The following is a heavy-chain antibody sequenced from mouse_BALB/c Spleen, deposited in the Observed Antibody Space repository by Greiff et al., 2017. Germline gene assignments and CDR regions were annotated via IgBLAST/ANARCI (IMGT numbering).Heavy chain of an antibody. D-gene: IGHD2-1*01. CDR2: IDPENGNT. CDR1: GFNIKDYY. J-gene: IGHJ4*01. CDR3: ARQDGNYEAMDY. V-gene: IGHV14-1*02. Sequence: EVQLHQSGAELVRSGASVKLSCTASGFNIKDYYMHWVKQRPEQGLEWIGWIDPENGNTKYDPKFQGKATITADTSSNTAYLQLSSLTSEDTAVYYCARQDGNYEAMDYWGQGTSVTVSS.